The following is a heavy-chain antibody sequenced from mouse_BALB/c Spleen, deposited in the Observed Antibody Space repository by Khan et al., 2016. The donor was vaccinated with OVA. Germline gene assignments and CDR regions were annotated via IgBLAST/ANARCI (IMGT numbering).Heavy chain of an antibody. CDR1: GYTFTRYW. D-gene: IGHD2-1*01. CDR2: IYPGDGDT. CDR3: ASHYGSSFDY. Sequence: QVRLKQSGAELARPGASVKLSCKASGYTFTRYWIQWVKERPGQGLEWIGAIYPGDGDTRYTQKFKGKATMTADKSTSTAYMQLSSLASEDSACYYCASHYGSSFDYWGQGTILTVSS. V-gene: IGHV1-87*01. J-gene: IGHJ2*01.